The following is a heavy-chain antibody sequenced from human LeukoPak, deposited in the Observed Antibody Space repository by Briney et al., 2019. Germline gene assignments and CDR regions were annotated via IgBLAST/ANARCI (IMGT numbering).Heavy chain of an antibody. CDR2: IRYDGSHK. CDR1: GFTFSTFG. CDR3: ARGLIELGSYSGFLDY. D-gene: IGHD1-26*01. Sequence: GGSLRLSCAASGFTFSTFGMHWVRQAPGKGLEWVTFIRYDGSHKNYADSVKGRFTISRDNSKNTLYLQMNSLRAEDTAVYYCARGLIELGSYSGFLDYWGQGTLVTVSS. J-gene: IGHJ4*02. V-gene: IGHV3-30*02.